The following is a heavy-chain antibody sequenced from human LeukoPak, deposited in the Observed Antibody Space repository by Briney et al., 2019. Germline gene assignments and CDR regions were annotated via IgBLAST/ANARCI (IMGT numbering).Heavy chain of an antibody. V-gene: IGHV3-23*01. CDR2: ISGGGITT. Sequence: GGSLRLSCAASGFTFSSFAMSWVRQAPGKGLEWVSTISGGGITTYYADSAKGRFTISRDNSKNTLYLQMNSLTAEDTAVYYCPRQSYASGWNPFDYWGQGVLVTVSS. CDR3: PRQSYASGWNPFDY. D-gene: IGHD6-19*01. CDR1: GFTFSSFA. J-gene: IGHJ4*02.